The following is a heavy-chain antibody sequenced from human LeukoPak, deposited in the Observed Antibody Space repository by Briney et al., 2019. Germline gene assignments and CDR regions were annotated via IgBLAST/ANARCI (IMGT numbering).Heavy chain of an antibody. CDR2: IKRDGSEK. Sequence: PGGSLRLSCAASGFTFSSYWMSWVRQAPGKGLEWVAKIKRDGSEKYYVDSVKGRFTISRDNAKNSLYLQLNSLRAEDTAVYYCARQGRYFDYWGQGTLVTVSS. CDR3: ARQGRYFDY. J-gene: IGHJ4*02. CDR1: GFTFSSYW. V-gene: IGHV3-7*05.